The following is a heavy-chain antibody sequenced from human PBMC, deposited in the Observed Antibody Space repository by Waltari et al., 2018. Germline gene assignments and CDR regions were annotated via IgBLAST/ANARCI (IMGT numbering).Heavy chain of an antibody. Sequence: VQLLESGGGLVQPGGSLRLSCAASGFTFSNYDMSWVRQAPGKGLEWVSVIYNFGSTHYGDSVKGRFTISRDNSKNTLYPQMNSLRAEDTAVYYCAKDGGGVTFDIWGQGTMVTVSS. CDR2: IYNFGST. D-gene: IGHD2-8*02. J-gene: IGHJ3*02. V-gene: IGHV3-23*03. CDR3: AKDGGGVTFDI. CDR1: GFTFSNYD.